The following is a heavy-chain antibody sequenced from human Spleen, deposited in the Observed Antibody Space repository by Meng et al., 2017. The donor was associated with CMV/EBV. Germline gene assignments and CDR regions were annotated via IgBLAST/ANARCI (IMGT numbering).Heavy chain of an antibody. D-gene: IGHD2/OR15-2a*01. V-gene: IGHV1-69*05. CDR2: IIPLFGTA. Sequence: SVKVSCKASGGTFSSYAISWVRQAPGQGLEWMGGIIPLFGTANYAQKFHGRGTISTDESTSTAYVELSSLTSEDTAVYYCARSNTPFDYYRMDVWGQGTTVTVSS. J-gene: IGHJ6*02. CDR1: GGTFSSYA. CDR3: ARSNTPFDYYRMDV.